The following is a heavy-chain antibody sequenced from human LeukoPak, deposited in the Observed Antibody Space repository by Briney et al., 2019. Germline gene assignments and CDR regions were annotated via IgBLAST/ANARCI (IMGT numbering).Heavy chain of an antibody. CDR3: AKTRKGIDY. D-gene: IGHD1-14*01. J-gene: IGHJ4*02. V-gene: IGHV3-23*01. CDR2: ISGSDGST. CDR1: GFTFSSYA. Sequence: GGSLRLSCAASGFTFSSYAMTCVRQAPGKGLEWVSAISGSDGSTYYADSVKGRFTISRDNSKNTLYLQMNSLRVEDTAVYYCAKTRKGIDYWGQGTLVTVSS.